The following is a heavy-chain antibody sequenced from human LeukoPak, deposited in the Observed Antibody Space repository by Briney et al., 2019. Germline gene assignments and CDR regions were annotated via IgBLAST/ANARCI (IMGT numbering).Heavy chain of an antibody. D-gene: IGHD3-16*01. CDR1: GGSISSGGFY. J-gene: IGHJ5*02. Sequence: SETLSLTCSVSGGSISSGGFYWSWIRQHPGKGLEWIGTMYYSGSTYYNPSLKSRVTILVDTSRNQFSLKLSSVTAADTAVYYCARVSYVVWWFDPWGQGTLVTVSS. CDR3: ARVSYVVWWFDP. V-gene: IGHV4-31*03. CDR2: MYYSGST.